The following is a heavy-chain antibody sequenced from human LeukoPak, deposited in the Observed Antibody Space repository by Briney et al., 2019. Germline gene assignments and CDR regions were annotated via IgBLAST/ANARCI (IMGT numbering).Heavy chain of an antibody. V-gene: IGHV4-34*01. CDR1: GGSFSGYY. CDR3: ARVPRGYSSGWSFPFDY. CDR2: INHSGST. D-gene: IGHD6-19*01. Sequence: SETLSLTCAVYGGSFSGYYWSWIRQPPGKGLEWIGEINHSGSTNYNPSLKSRVTISVDTSKNQFSLKLSSATAADTAVYYCARVPRGYSSGWSFPFDYWGQGTLVTVSS. J-gene: IGHJ4*02.